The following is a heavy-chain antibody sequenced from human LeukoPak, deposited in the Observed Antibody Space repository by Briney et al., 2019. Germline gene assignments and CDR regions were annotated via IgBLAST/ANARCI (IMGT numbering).Heavy chain of an antibody. J-gene: IGHJ4*02. CDR2: IYTSGST. Sequence: PSETLSLTCTVSGGSISSGSYYWSWIRQPAGKGLEWIGRIYTSGSTNYNPSLKSRVTMSVDTSKNQFSLKLSSVTAADTAIYHCARDLFGGGYFDYWGQGTPVTVSS. V-gene: IGHV4-61*02. CDR3: ARDLFGGGYFDY. D-gene: IGHD3-3*01. CDR1: GGSISSGSYY.